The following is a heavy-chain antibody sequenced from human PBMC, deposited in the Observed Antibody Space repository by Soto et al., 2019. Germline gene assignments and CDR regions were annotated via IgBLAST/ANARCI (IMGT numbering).Heavy chain of an antibody. CDR2: INPNSGGGT. J-gene: IGHJ4*02. V-gene: IGHV1-2*02. CDR3: AGSRTGALDY. D-gene: IGHD7-27*01. CDR1: GFTFICHY. Sequence: QVQLVQSGAGVKKPGASVNLSCKASGFTFICHYIHWVRQAPGQGLEWVGWINPNSGGGTVYAQKFQGRVTMTADTSTSIASMDLTSLRGDDTAVYYCAGSRTGALDYWGPGVLVTVSS.